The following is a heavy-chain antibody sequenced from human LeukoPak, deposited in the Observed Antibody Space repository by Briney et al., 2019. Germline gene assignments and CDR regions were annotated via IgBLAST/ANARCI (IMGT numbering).Heavy chain of an antibody. CDR1: GFTFSSYG. V-gene: IGHV3-33*01. J-gene: IGHJ4*02. Sequence: PGRSLRLSWAAAGFTFSSYGMRWVRQAPGKGLEWVAGIWYDGSNKYYADSVKGRFTISRDNSKNTLYLQMNSLRAEDTAVYHCARETLSRGGDCYYDYWGQGTLVTVSS. D-gene: IGHD2-21*01. CDR2: IWYDGSNK. CDR3: ARETLSRGGDCYYDY.